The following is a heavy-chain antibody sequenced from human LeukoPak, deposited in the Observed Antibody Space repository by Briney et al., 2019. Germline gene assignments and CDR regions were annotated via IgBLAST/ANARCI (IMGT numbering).Heavy chain of an antibody. V-gene: IGHV3-48*04. J-gene: IGHJ3*01. CDR3: SRRDEKRGVFDF. CDR1: GFTFSSYT. CDR2: ISSSGSTI. D-gene: IGHD5-24*01. Sequence: GGSLRLSCAASGFTFSSYTMNWVRQAPGKGLEWVSYISSSGSTIYYADSVKGRFTISRDTAKNSLYLQMNSLRAEDTVVYYCSRRDEKRGVFDFWGQGTMVTVSS.